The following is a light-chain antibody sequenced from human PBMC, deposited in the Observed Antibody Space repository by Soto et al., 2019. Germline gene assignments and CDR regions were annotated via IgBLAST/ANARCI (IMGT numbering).Light chain of an antibody. Sequence: QSVLTQPPSASASLGASVTLTCTLSSGYSNYKVDWYQQRPGKGPRFVMRVGTGGIVGSKGDGIPDRFSVLGSGLNRYLTIKNIQEEDESDYHCGADHGSGSNFVVFGRGTKLTVL. CDR3: GADHGSGSNFVV. V-gene: IGLV9-49*01. CDR1: SGYSNYK. CDR2: VGTGGIVG. J-gene: IGLJ2*01.